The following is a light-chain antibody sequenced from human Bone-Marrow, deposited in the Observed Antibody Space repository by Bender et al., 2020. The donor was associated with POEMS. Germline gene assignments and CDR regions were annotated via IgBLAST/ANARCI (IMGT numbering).Light chain of an antibody. V-gene: IGLV1-44*01. CDR1: GSNIGGYP. J-gene: IGLJ3*02. CDR3: VAWDASLNGWV. CDR2: TNN. Sequence: QSVLTQPPSVSGTPGQRVTISCSGSGSNIGGYPVNWYQQLPGTAPRLLIYTNNERPSGVPDRFSGSKSGTSASLAITGLQSDDEAIYFCVAWDASLNGWVFGGGTILTVL.